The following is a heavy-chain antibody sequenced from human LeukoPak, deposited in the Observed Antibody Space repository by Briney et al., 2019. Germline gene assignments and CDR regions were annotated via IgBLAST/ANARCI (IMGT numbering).Heavy chain of an antibody. CDR3: ARLTGTSYLDY. Sequence: SETLSLTCTVSGGSITSAGYYWSWIRQPPGKGLEWVGYIYNSGTTYYNPSLKSRVTVSEDTSKNQFSLKLSSVTVADTAVYFCARLTGTSYLDYWGQGTLVTVSS. D-gene: IGHD7-27*01. CDR2: IYNSGTT. CDR1: GGSITSAGYY. V-gene: IGHV4-31*03. J-gene: IGHJ4*02.